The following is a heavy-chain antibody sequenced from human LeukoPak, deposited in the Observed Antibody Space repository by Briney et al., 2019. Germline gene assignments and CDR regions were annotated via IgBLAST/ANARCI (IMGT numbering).Heavy chain of an antibody. CDR1: GYTFTGYY. CDR3: ATRALIAVPGYGYFQH. D-gene: IGHD6-13*01. V-gene: IGHV1-69*02. CDR2: IIPILGNA. Sequence: ASVKVSCKASGYTFTGYYMHWVRQAPGQGLEWMGRIIPILGNADYSKKLQGRVTITADKSTSTAYMELSSLTSEDTAVYYCATRALIAVPGYGYFQHWGQGTLVTVSS. J-gene: IGHJ1*01.